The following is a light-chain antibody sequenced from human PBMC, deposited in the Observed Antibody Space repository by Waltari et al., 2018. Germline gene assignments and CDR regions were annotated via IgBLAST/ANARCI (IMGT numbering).Light chain of an antibody. CDR2: DAS. V-gene: IGKV3-11*01. Sequence: EIVLTQSPATLSLSPGERATLSCRASQSVSSYLAWYQQKPGQAPRLLIYDASNRATGIPAGFSGSGSGTHFTLTINRLEPEDFSVYYCQQRSNWPLTFGGWTKVEIK. J-gene: IGKJ4*01. CDR1: QSVSSY. CDR3: QQRSNWPLT.